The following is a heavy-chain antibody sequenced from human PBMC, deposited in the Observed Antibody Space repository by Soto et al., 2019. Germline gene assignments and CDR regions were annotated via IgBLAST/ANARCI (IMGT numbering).Heavy chain of an antibody. V-gene: IGHV3-48*03. D-gene: IGHD3-16*01. J-gene: IGHJ4*02. CDR2: ITGGGAT. CDR3: VGGGLSYFDH. CDR1: GFPFNNFE. Sequence: GGSLRLSCVASGFPFNNFEMNRIRQAPGKGLEWISYITGGGATYYADSVKGRFTISRDNAKNSLFLQMNSVGVGDTAVYYCVGGGLSYFDHWGRGTLVTVSS.